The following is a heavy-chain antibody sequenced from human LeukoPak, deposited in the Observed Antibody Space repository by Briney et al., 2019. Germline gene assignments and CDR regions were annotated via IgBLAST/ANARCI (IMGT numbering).Heavy chain of an antibody. V-gene: IGHV3-48*01. CDR3: ARDWGHSFDY. D-gene: IGHD3-16*01. J-gene: IGHJ4*02. CDR1: GFTFSSYI. CDR2: IGGRGSKK. Sequence: GGSLRLSFVASGFTFSSYIMNGVRQAPGRGREGVSYIGGRGSKKCYADSVKGQFTISRDNAKNSVNLQMNSLRAEDTAVYYCARDWGHSFDYWGQGTLVTVSS.